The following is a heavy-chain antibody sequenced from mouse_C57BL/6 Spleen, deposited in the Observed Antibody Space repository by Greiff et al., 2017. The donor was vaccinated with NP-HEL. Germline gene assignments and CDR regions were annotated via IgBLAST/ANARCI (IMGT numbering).Heavy chain of an antibody. CDR3: ARTINFYFDY. Sequence: QVTLKVSGPGILQPSQTLSLTCSSSGFSLSTSGMGVSWLRQPSGKGLEWLAHTYWDDDKCYNTSLKSRLTISKDTSRNQVFLKVTSVDTADTATYYCARTINFYFDYWGKGTTLTVSS. CDR2: TYWDDDK. V-gene: IGHV8-12*01. CDR1: GFSLSTSGMG. J-gene: IGHJ2*01.